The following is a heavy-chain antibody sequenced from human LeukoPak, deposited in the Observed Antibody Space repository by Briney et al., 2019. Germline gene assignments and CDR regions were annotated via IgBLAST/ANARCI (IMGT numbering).Heavy chain of an antibody. Sequence: PSETLSLTCTVSGGSISSYYWNWIRQPPGKGLEWIGYIYYSGSTNYNPSLKSRVTISVDTSKNQFSLKLSSVTAADTAVYYCARVISGSYSPLDYWGQGTLVTVSS. CDR3: ARVISGSYSPLDY. CDR1: GGSISSYY. J-gene: IGHJ4*02. CDR2: IYYSGST. V-gene: IGHV4-59*08. D-gene: IGHD3-10*01.